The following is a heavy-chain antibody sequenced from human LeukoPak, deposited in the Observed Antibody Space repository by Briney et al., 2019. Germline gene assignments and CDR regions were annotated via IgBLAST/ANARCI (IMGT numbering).Heavy chain of an antibody. CDR3: ASSGYYGMDV. D-gene: IGHD6-19*01. J-gene: IGHJ6*02. CDR2: INHSGST. CDR1: GGSFSGYY. Sequence: SETLSLTCAVYGGSFSGYYWSWIRQPPGKGLEWIGEINHSGSTNYNPSLKSRVTISVDTSKNQFSLKLSSVTAADTAVYYCASSGYYGMDVWGQGTTVTISS. V-gene: IGHV4-34*01.